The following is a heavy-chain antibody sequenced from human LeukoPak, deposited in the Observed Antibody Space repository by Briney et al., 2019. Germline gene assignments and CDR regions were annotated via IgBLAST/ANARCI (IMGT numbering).Heavy chain of an antibody. CDR2: IYYSGST. Sequence: TLSLTCTVSGGSISSGGYYWSWIRQHPGKGLEWIGYIYYSGSTYYNPSLKSRVTISVDTSKNQFSLKLSSVTAADAAVYYCARVTLGDSSSSDYWGQGTLVTVSS. J-gene: IGHJ4*02. D-gene: IGHD6-6*01. V-gene: IGHV4-31*03. CDR3: ARVTLGDSSSSDY. CDR1: GGSISSGGYY.